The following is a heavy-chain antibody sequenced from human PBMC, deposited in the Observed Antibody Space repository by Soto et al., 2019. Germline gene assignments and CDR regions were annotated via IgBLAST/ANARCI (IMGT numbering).Heavy chain of an antibody. J-gene: IGHJ5*02. CDR3: AWTYSNYGPFDP. CDR2: ISAYNGDR. V-gene: IGHV1-18*04. D-gene: IGHD4-4*01. Sequence: QVHLVQSGAEVKKPGASVKVSCKGSGYNFASYGITWVRQAPGQGLEWMGWISAYNGDRNYAQEFQGRVTMTTDTSTNTAYMELRSLSSDDTAVYYCAWTYSNYGPFDPWGQGTLVTVSS. CDR1: GYNFASYG.